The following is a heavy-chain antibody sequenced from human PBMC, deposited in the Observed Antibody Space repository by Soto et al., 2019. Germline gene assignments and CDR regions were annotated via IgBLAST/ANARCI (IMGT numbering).Heavy chain of an antibody. Sequence: QITLKESGPTLLEPTQTLTLTCTFSGFSLDTRTAGVGWIRQPPGKALEWVAIIYWDDDKRYNPSLKSRLAIPRHTSKNQGLLKMTFRAPFDPGSFFCAHIITTFGGLFGLDAFDIWGQGPMATAS. V-gene: IGHV2-5*02. CDR1: GFSLDTRTAG. D-gene: IGHD3-16*02. CDR3: AHIITTFGGLFGLDAFDI. J-gene: IGHJ3*02. CDR2: IYWDDDK.